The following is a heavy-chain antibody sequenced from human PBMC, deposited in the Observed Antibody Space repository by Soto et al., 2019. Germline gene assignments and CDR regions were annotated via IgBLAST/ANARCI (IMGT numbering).Heavy chain of an antibody. V-gene: IGHV3-23*01. CDR1: GFTFSSYA. CDR2: ITGGGGST. J-gene: IGHJ4*02. CDR3: AKGSAAARPSYFDY. Sequence: GGSLRLSCAASGFTFSSYAMTWVRQAPGKGLEWVSAITGGGGSTWFADSVKGRFTISRDNSKNTLSLQMNSLRAEDTAIYYCAKGSAAARPSYFDYWGQGTLVTVSS. D-gene: IGHD6-13*01.